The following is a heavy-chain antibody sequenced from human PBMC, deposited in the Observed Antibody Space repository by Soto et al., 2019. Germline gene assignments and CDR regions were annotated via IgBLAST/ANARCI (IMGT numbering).Heavy chain of an antibody. CDR1: GGSISSSSYY. J-gene: IGHJ5*02. V-gene: IGHV4-39*01. CDR3: ARQGNHHYYHRSTWFDP. D-gene: IGHD3-22*01. CDR2: IYSSGST. Sequence: SETLSLTCTVSGGSISSSSYYWGWIRQPPGKGLEWIGSIYSSGSTYYNPSLKSRVTISVDTSKNQFSLKLSSVPAADTAVYYCARQGNHHYYHRSTWFDPWGQGTLVTVSS.